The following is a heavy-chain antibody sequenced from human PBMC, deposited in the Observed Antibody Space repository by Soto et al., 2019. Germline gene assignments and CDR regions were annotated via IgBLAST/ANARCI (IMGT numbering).Heavy chain of an antibody. V-gene: IGHV4-4*02. CDR2: IYHSGTT. D-gene: IGHD6-25*01. Sequence: SATLSITCAVSGGSISSFNWWSWIRQTPWKGLEWIGEIYHSGTTNYNPSLKSRATISVDKSKNHFSLKLTSVTAADTAVYYCVRDRVAATRTSYYGLDAWGQGTTVTVSS. CDR3: VRDRVAATRTSYYGLDA. CDR1: GGSISSFNW. J-gene: IGHJ6*02.